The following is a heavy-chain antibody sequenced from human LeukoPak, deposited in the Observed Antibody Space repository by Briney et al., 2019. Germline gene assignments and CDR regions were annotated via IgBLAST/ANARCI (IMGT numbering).Heavy chain of an antibody. D-gene: IGHD2-21*01. V-gene: IGHV1-8*01. CDR3: ARDSGTKGAFDI. CDR2: MNPNSGNT. Sequence: ASVKVSCKAAGYTFSTYDISWVRQATGQGLEWMGWMNPNSGNTGYAQKFHGRLTMTTDTSTSTAYMELRSLRSDDTAMYYCARDSGTKGAFDIWGQGTMVIVSS. CDR1: GYTFSTYD. J-gene: IGHJ3*02.